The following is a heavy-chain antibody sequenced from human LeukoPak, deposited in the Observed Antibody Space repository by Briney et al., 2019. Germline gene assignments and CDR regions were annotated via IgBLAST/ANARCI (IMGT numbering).Heavy chain of an antibody. CDR1: GYTFTSYY. CDR3: ARDSYITMIVVAPAGGGFDP. J-gene: IGHJ5*02. V-gene: IGHV1-46*03. Sequence: ASVKLSCKASGYTFTSYYMHWVRQAPAQGLEWMGIINPSGGSTSYAQKFQGRDTMTRDTPTSTVYKELSSLRSEDTAVYYCARDSYITMIVVAPAGGGFDPWGQGTLVTVSS. CDR2: INPSGGST. D-gene: IGHD3-22*01.